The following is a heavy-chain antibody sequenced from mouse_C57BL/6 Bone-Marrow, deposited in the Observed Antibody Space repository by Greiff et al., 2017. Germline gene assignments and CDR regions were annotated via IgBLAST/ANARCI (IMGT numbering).Heavy chain of an antibody. V-gene: IGHV10-1*01. J-gene: IGHJ3*01. CDR1: GFSFNTYA. CDR2: IRSKSNNYAT. CDR3: VRHALKLGEGFAY. D-gene: IGHD4-1*01. Sequence: EVKLVESGGGLVQPKGSLKLSCAASGFSFNTYAMNWVRQAPGKGLEWVARIRSKSNNYATYYADSVKDRFTISRDDSESMLYLQMNNLKTEDTAMYYCVRHALKLGEGFAYWGQGTLVTVSA.